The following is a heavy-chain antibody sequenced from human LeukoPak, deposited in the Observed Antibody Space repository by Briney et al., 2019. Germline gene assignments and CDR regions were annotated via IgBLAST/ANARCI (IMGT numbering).Heavy chain of an antibody. CDR1: GGSISSGDYY. V-gene: IGHV4-30-2*01. CDR2: IYHNGNT. Sequence: SQTLSLTCTVSGGSISSGDYYWSWIRQPPGKGLEWIGYIYHNGNTYYSPSLKSRVTISVDRSKNQLSLKLSSVTAADTAMYYCASGGYSYGFDYWGQGTLVTVSS. D-gene: IGHD5-18*01. J-gene: IGHJ4*02. CDR3: ASGGYSYGFDY.